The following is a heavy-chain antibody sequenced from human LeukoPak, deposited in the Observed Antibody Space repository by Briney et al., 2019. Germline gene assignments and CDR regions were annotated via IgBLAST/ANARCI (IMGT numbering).Heavy chain of an antibody. CDR3: AKPGTLAYRYGYQTDY. Sequence: PGGSLRLSCAASGFTFSSYARSWVRQAPGKGLEGVSAISGSGGSTYYADSVKGRFTISRDKSKNTLYLKMNRLSAEDTAVYYCAKPGTLAYRYGYQTDYWGQGNLVTVSS. CDR1: GFTFSSYA. CDR2: ISGSGGST. V-gene: IGHV3-23*01. J-gene: IGHJ4*02. D-gene: IGHD5-18*01.